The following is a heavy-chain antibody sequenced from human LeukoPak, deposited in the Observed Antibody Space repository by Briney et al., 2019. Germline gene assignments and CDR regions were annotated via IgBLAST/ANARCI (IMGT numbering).Heavy chain of an antibody. J-gene: IGHJ4*02. D-gene: IGHD1-1*01. CDR3: AKGQETESRLDS. CDR2: INWNGGST. V-gene: IGHV3-20*04. Sequence: GGSLRLSCAASGFTFDDYGMSWVRQAPGKGLEWVSGINWNGGSTGYADSVKGRFTISRDNAKNSLYLQMNSLRAEDTALYYCAKGQETESRLDSWGQGTLVTVSS. CDR1: GFTFDDYG.